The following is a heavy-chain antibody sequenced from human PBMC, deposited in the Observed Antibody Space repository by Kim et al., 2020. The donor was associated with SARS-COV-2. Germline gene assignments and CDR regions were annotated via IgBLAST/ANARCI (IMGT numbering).Heavy chain of an antibody. J-gene: IGHJ5*02. V-gene: IGHV1-69*13. CDR3: ARARYYDFWSAQNWFDP. CDR1: GGTFSSYA. D-gene: IGHD3-3*01. Sequence: SVKVSCKASGGTFSSYAISWVRQAPGQGLEWMGGIIPIFGTANYAQKFQGRVTITADESTSTAYMELSSLRSEDTAVYYCARARYYDFWSAQNWFDPWGQGTLVTVSS. CDR2: IIPIFGTA.